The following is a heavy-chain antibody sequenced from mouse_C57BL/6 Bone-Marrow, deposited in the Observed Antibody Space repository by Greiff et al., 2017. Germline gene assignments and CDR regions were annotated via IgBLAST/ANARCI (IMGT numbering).Heavy chain of an antibody. J-gene: IGHJ4*01. CDR2: ISNLAYSI. V-gene: IGHV5-15*01. CDR1: GFTFSDYG. D-gene: IGHD3-2*02. CDR3: ARQGSSGYYYAMDY. Sequence: EVHLVESGGGLVQPGGSLKLSCAASGFTFSDYGMAWVRQAPRKGPEWVAFISNLAYSIYYADTVTGRFTISRENAKNTLYLEMSSLRSEDTAMYYCARQGSSGYYYAMDYWGQGTSVTVSS.